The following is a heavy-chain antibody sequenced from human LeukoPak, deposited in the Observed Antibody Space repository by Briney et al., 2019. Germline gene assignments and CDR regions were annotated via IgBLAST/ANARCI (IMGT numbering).Heavy chain of an antibody. Sequence: GGSLRLSCAASVFTFSSYTMNWVRQAPGKGLEWGSSISSSSSYIYYADSVKGRFTISRDNAKNSLYLKMNSLRAEDTAVFYCARDLGDYVWGSYRQRGFDSWGQGTLVTVSS. CDR3: ARDLGDYVWGSYRQRGFDS. CDR2: ISSSSSYI. J-gene: IGHJ4*02. V-gene: IGHV3-21*01. CDR1: VFTFSSYT. D-gene: IGHD3-16*02.